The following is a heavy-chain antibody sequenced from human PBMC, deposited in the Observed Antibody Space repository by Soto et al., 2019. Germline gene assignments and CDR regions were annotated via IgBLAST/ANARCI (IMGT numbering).Heavy chain of an antibody. Sequence: SGKVGFKSSVYTLTSYYMHCVRQAPGQGLEWRGIINPSGGSTSYAQKFQGRVTMTRDTSTSTVYMELRSLRSEDTAVYYCARDGQYYYDSSGYYYFDYWGQGTLVTVSS. V-gene: IGHV1-46*01. J-gene: IGHJ4*02. D-gene: IGHD3-22*01. CDR2: INPSGGST. CDR3: ARDGQYYYDSSGYYYFDY. CDR1: VYTLTSYY.